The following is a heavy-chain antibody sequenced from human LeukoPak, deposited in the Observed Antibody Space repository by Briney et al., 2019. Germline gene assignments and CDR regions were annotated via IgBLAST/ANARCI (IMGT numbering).Heavy chain of an antibody. CDR2: ISGSGGST. J-gene: IGHJ4*02. CDR1: GFTFSSYA. D-gene: IGHD6-19*01. V-gene: IGHV3-23*01. CDR3: ARPGYSSGWYEGDY. Sequence: PGGSLRLSCAASGFTFSSYAMSWVRQAPGKGLEWVSAISGSGGSTYYADSVKGRFTISRDNSKNTLYLQMNSLRAEDTAVYYCARPGYSSGWYEGDYWSQGTLVTVSS.